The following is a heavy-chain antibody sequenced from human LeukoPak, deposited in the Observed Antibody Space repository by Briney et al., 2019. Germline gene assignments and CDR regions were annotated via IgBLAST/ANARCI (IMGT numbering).Heavy chain of an antibody. CDR2: INPNSGAT. CDR1: GYTFIGYY. D-gene: IGHD2-15*01. V-gene: IGHV1-2*02. CDR3: ARGEDIVVVAAATIEY. Sequence: ASVKVSCRVSGYTFIGYYIHWVRQAPGQGLEWMGWINPNSGATNYAQKFQGRVTMTRDRSISTAYMELSWLTSDDTAVYYCARGEDIVVVAAATIEYWGQGALVTVSS. J-gene: IGHJ4*02.